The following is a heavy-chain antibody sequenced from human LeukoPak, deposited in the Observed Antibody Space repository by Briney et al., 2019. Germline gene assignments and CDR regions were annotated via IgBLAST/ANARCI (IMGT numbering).Heavy chain of an antibody. CDR3: ARGYDSSGYYDLYYFDY. J-gene: IGHJ4*02. Sequence: SVKVSCKASGGTFSSYAISWVRQAPGQGLEWMGGIIPIFGTANYAQKFQGRVTITADKSTSTAYVELSSLRSEDTAVYYCARGYDSSGYYDLYYFDYWGQGTLVTVSS. CDR2: IIPIFGTA. V-gene: IGHV1-69*06. CDR1: GGTFSSYA. D-gene: IGHD3-22*01.